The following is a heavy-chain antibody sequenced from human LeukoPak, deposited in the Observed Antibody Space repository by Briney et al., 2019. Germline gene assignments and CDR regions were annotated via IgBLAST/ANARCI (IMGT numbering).Heavy chain of an antibody. V-gene: IGHV4-4*07. CDR2: IYTSHAT. J-gene: IGHJ4*02. CDR1: GGSISSYS. D-gene: IGHD2-8*02. CDR3: ARAAIGTGDFDS. Sequence: SETLSLTCTVSGGSISSYSWSWIRQPAGKGLEWIGRIYTSHATNYNPSLESRLTMSVDTSKNQFSLRLSSVTAADTAMYYCARAAIGTGDFDSWGQGTLVTVSS.